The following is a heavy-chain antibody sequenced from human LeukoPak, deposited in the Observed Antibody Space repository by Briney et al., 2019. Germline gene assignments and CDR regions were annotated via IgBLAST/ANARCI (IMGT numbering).Heavy chain of an antibody. CDR1: GVTFSSYV. CDR2: ISSSSSYI. J-gene: IGHJ4*02. V-gene: IGHV3-21*01. CDR3: ARDPLYHMTAFDY. Sequence: GGSLRLSCEASGVTFSSYVMSWVRQAPGKGLEWVSSISSSSSYIYYADSVKGRFTISRDNAKNSLYLQMNSLRAEDTAVYYCARDPLYHMTAFDYWGQGTLVTVSS. D-gene: IGHD2-21*02.